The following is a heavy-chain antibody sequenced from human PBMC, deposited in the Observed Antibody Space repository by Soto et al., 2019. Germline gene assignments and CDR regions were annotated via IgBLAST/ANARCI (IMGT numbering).Heavy chain of an antibody. CDR3: AKFGSGGFLYYFAY. Sequence: LRLSCAASGFTFSSYGMSWVSQAPGKGLEWVSVISGGGGSTYYADSVKGRFTISRDNSKNILYLQMNSLRAEDTAVYYCAKFGSGGFLYYFAYWGQGTLVTVSS. V-gene: IGHV3-23*01. CDR1: GFTFSSYG. D-gene: IGHD3-10*01. J-gene: IGHJ4*02. CDR2: ISGGGGST.